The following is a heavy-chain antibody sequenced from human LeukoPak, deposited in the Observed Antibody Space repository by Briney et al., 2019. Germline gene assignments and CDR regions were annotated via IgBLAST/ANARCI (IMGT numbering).Heavy chain of an antibody. CDR3: ARDRLYGDYVPDAFDI. V-gene: IGHV3-30-3*01. J-gene: IGHJ3*02. D-gene: IGHD4-17*01. CDR1: GFTFSSYA. Sequence: GGSLRLSCAASGFTFSSYAMHWVRQAPGKGLEWVAVISYDGSNKYYADSVKGRFTISRDNSKNTLYLQMNSLRAEDTAVYYCARDRLYGDYVPDAFDIWGQGTMVAVSS. CDR2: ISYDGSNK.